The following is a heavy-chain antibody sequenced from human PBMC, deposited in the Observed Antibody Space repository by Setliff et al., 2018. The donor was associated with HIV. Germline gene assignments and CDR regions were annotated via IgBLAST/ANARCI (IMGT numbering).Heavy chain of an antibody. CDR3: AKDRYYDSSGSPFDY. J-gene: IGHJ4*02. CDR1: GFTFSSYG. CDR2: IWYNGGKT. V-gene: IGHV3-30*02. Sequence: GGSLRLSCAASGFTFSSYGMHWVRRAPGKGLEWVAFIWYNGGKTYYADSVKGRFTISRDNSKNTLYLQMNSLRAEDTAVYYCAKDRYYDSSGSPFDYWGQGTLVTVSS. D-gene: IGHD3-22*01.